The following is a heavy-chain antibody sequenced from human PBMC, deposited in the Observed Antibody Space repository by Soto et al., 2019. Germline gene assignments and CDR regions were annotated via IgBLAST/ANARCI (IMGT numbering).Heavy chain of an antibody. CDR1: GYTLTELS. D-gene: IGHD3-22*01. V-gene: IGHV1-24*01. J-gene: IGHJ5*02. CDR3: ATVNYYDSSWSWFDP. CDR2: FDPEDGET. Sequence: ASVKVSCEVSGYTLTELSMHWVRQAPGKGLEWMGGFDPEDGETIYAQKFQGRVTMTEDTSTDTAYMELSSLRSEDTAVYYCATVNYYDSSWSWFDPWGQGTLVTVSS.